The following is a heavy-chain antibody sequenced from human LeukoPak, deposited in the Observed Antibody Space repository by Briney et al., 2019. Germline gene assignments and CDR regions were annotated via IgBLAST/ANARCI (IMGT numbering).Heavy chain of an antibody. J-gene: IGHJ6*03. CDR1: GYTFTGYY. CDR2: INHNSGGA. CDR3: ARSSPPTYYHFYYYMDV. Sequence: GASVQVSCKASGYTFTGYYMHWVRQAPGQGLEWMGWINHNSGGAKYAQNFQGRVIMTTDTSISTAYMELTSLRSDDTAVYYCARSSPPTYYHFYYYMDVWGKGSTVTVSS. V-gene: IGHV1-2*02. D-gene: IGHD6-13*01.